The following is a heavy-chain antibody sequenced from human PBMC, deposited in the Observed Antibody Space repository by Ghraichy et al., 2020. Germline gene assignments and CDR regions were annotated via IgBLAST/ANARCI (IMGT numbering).Heavy chain of an antibody. D-gene: IGHD4-11*01. CDR2: ISHDGGSK. CDR1: GFTFSSSG. Sequence: GGSLRLSCAASGFTFSSSGMHWVRQAPGKGLEWAAVISHDGGSKNYAESVKGRFTISRDNSRNTLYLQMNSLRAEDTAGYFCAKDLQSTIYYYSGMDVWGQGTTVTVSS. J-gene: IGHJ6*02. V-gene: IGHV3-30*18. CDR3: AKDLQSTIYYYSGMDV.